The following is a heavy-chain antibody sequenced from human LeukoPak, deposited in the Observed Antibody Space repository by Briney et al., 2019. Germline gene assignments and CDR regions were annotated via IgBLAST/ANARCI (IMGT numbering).Heavy chain of an antibody. CDR2: ISGSGGST. V-gene: IGHV3-23*01. Sequence: GGSLRLSCAASGFTFSSYGMSWVRQAPGKGLEWVSAISGSGGSTYYADSVKGRFTISRDNSKNTLYLQMNSLRAEDTAVYYCAKDYGDSRINWFDPWGQGTLVTVSS. J-gene: IGHJ5*02. CDR1: GFTFSSYG. CDR3: AKDYGDSRINWFDP. D-gene: IGHD4-17*01.